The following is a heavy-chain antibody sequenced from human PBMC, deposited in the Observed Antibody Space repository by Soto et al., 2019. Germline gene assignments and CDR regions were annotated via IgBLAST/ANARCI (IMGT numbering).Heavy chain of an antibody. CDR2: VSLTGDRT. J-gene: IGHJ4*02. CDR1: RFDFSSYE. D-gene: IGHD2-8*01. CDR3: ARGGGYCTPPCCAIDS. V-gene: IGHV3-23*01. Sequence: EVQLLESGGGLVQPGGSLRLSCVASRFDFSSYEMSWVRQAAGKGLEWVSRVSLTGDRTNYAGSVKGRFTVSRDNFKNALYLEMDSLRHDDTAIDYGARGGGYCTPPCCAIDSWGRGTTVTVSS.